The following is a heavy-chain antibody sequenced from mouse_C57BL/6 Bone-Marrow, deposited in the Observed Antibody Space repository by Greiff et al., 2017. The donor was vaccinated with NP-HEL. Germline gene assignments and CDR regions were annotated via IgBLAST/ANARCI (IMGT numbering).Heavy chain of an antibody. Sequence: DVKLVESGGGLVKPGGSLKLSCAASGFTFSDYGMHWVRQAPEKGLEWVAYISSGSSTIYYADTVKGRFTISRDNAKNTLFLQMTSLRSEDTAMYYCASFPITRYYYAMDYWGQGTSVTVSS. CDR2: ISSGSSTI. D-gene: IGHD1-1*01. J-gene: IGHJ4*01. V-gene: IGHV5-17*01. CDR1: GFTFSDYG. CDR3: ASFPITRYYYAMDY.